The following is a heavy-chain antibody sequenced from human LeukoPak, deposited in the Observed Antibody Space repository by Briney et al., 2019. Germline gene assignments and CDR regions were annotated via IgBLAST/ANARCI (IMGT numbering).Heavy chain of an antibody. CDR3: ALLYDYVWGSYLDY. Sequence: SETLSLTCTVSGGSISSYYWSWIRQPAGKGLEWIGRIYTSGSTNYNPSLKSRVTMSVDTSKNQFSLKLSSVTDADTAVYYCALLYDYVWGSYLDYWGQGTLVTVSS. D-gene: IGHD3-16*02. V-gene: IGHV4-4*07. CDR1: GGSISSYY. J-gene: IGHJ4*02. CDR2: IYTSGST.